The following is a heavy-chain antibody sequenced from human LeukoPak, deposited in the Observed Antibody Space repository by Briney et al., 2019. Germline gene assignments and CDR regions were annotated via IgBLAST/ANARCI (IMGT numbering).Heavy chain of an antibody. J-gene: IGHJ5*02. CDR2: ISYDGSNK. D-gene: IGHD3-10*01. CDR3: ARHGVWFGEWPNGSWFDP. CDR1: GFTFSSYA. Sequence: GGSLRLSCAASGFTFSSYAMHWVRQAPGKGLEWVAVISYDGSNKYYADSVKGRFTISRDNSKNTLYLQMNSLRAEDTAVYFCARHGVWFGEWPNGSWFDPWGQGTLVIVSS. V-gene: IGHV3-30-3*01.